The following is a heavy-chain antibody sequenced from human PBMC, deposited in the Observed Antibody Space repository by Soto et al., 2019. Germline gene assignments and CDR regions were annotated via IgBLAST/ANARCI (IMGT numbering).Heavy chain of an antibody. Sequence: QVQLVESGGGVVQPGRSLRLSCSASGLTFSRYAMHWVRQAPGKGLQWVAVISYDGSGKYYADSVRGRFTISRDNSKNTLFLQMNSLRPDDTALYYCTVEVWGTEIRDFDYWGQGTLVTVSS. J-gene: IGHJ4*02. CDR2: ISYDGSGK. CDR3: TVEVWGTEIRDFDY. V-gene: IGHV3-30*03. D-gene: IGHD3-16*01. CDR1: GLTFSRYA.